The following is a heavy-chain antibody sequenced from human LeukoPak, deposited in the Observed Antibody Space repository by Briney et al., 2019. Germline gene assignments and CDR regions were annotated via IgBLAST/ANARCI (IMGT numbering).Heavy chain of an antibody. CDR3: ARDFRNLGYVDY. CDR2: INHSGST. CDR1: GGSFSGYY. J-gene: IGHJ4*02. Sequence: PSETLSLTCAVYGGSFSGYYWSWIRQPPGKGLEWIGEINHSGSTNYNPSLKSRVTISVDTSKNQFSLKLSSVTAADTAVYYCARDFRNLGYVDYWGQGTLVTVSS. V-gene: IGHV4-34*01. D-gene: IGHD3-3*01.